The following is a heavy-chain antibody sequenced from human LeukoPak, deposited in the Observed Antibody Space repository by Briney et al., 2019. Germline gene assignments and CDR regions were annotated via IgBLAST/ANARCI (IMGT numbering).Heavy chain of an antibody. Sequence: GGSLRLSCAASGFTFSNYNMNWVRQAPGKAMEWVSSITSSGTYIFYADSVKGRFTISRDNAKNSLYLQMNSLRAEDTAVYYCAELGITMIGGVWGKGTTVTISS. CDR1: GFTFSNYN. D-gene: IGHD3-10*02. J-gene: IGHJ6*04. CDR2: ITSSGTYI. CDR3: AELGITMIGGV. V-gene: IGHV3-21*01.